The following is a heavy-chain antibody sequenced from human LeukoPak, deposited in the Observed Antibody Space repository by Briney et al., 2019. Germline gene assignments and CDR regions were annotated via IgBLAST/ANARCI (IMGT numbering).Heavy chain of an antibody. J-gene: IGHJ3*02. Sequence: SETLSLTCTVSGGSISSYYWSWIRQPPGKGLEWIGYIYYSGSTNYNPSLKSRVTISVDTSKNQFSLKLSSVTAADTAVYYCARRYTYYDGSGYYGDLDDAFDIWGQGTMVTVSS. D-gene: IGHD3-22*01. CDR3: ARRYTYYDGSGYYGDLDDAFDI. V-gene: IGHV4-59*01. CDR2: IYYSGST. CDR1: GGSISSYY.